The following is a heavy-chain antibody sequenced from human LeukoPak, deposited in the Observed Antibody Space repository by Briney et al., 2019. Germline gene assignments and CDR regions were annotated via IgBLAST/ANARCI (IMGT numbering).Heavy chain of an antibody. CDR2: INHSGNT. CDR1: GGSFSGYY. Sequence: SETLSPTCAVYGGSFSGYYWSWIRQPPGKGLEWIGEINHSGNTNYNPSLKSRVTISVDTSKNQFSLKVRSVTAADTAVYFCARGRGYYYYMDVWDKGTTVTVSS. D-gene: IGHD3-10*01. J-gene: IGHJ6*03. CDR3: ARGRGYYYYMDV. V-gene: IGHV4-34*01.